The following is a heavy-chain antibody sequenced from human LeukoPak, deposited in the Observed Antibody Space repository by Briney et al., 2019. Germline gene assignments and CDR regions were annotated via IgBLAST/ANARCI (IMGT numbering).Heavy chain of an antibody. J-gene: IGHJ4*02. D-gene: IGHD1-26*01. V-gene: IGHV1-69*05. CDR2: IIPIFGTA. CDR3: ARGYAGATELDY. CDR1: GGTFSSYT. Sequence: SVKVSCKASGGTFSSYTISWVRQAPGQGLEWMGRIIPIFGTANYAQKFQGRVTITTDESTSTAYMELSSLRSEDTAVYYCARGYAGATELDYWGQGTLVTVSS.